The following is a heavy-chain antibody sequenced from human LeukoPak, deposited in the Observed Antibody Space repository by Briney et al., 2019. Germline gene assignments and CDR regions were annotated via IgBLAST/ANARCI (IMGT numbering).Heavy chain of an antibody. J-gene: IGHJ4*02. D-gene: IGHD6-19*01. CDR1: GFTFSSYS. V-gene: IGHV3-21*01. Sequence: GGSLRLSCAASGFTFSSYSMNWVRQAPGKGLEWFSCISSSSSYKYYADSVKGRFTISRDNAKNSLYLQMNSLRAEDTAVYYCARDPDSGGWYIAYYFDYWGQGTLVTVSS. CDR3: ARDPDSGGWYIAYYFDY. CDR2: ISSSSSYK.